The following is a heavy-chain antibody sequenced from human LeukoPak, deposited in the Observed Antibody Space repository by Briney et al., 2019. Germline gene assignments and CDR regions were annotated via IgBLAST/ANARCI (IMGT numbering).Heavy chain of an antibody. CDR1: GYTFTSYD. D-gene: IGHD3-22*01. V-gene: IGHV1-8*01. J-gene: IGHJ5*02. CDR3: ARGNYYYDSSGYQIEGWFDP. Sequence: ASVTVSCKASGYTFTSYDINWVRQATGQGLEWMGWMNPNSGNTGYAQKFQGRVTMTRNTSISTAYMEPSSLRSEDTAVYYCARGNYYYDSSGYQIEGWFDPWGQGTLVTVSS. CDR2: MNPNSGNT.